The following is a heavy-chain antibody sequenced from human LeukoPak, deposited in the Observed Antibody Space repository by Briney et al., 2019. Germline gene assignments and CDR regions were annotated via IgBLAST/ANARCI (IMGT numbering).Heavy chain of an antibody. V-gene: IGHV3-15*01. J-gene: IGHJ4*01. CDR3: NTDGGLY. Sequence: GGSLRLSCAASGFTFSSAWMTWVRQAPGKGLEWVGCVKRKIDGGTTDYAAPVKGRFTISRDDSKTTAYLQMNSLKTEDTAIYYCNTDGGLYWGQGTMVTVSS. CDR1: GFTFSSAW. CDR2: VKRKIDGGTT. D-gene: IGHD3/OR15-3a*01.